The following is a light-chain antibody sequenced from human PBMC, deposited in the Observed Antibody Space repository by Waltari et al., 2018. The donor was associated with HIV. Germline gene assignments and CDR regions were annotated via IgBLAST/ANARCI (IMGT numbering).Light chain of an antibody. J-gene: IGKJ4*01. CDR2: DAS. V-gene: IGKV1-33*01. CDR1: QDIGKY. Sequence: DIQMTQSPSSLSASVGDRVTIACQASQDIGKYLNWFQQKPGKGPKLLIYDASNLETGVPSRFGGSGSGTDFTVTISSLQPEDIATYYCQQYSNLPLTFGEGPRWRSN. CDR3: QQYSNLPLT.